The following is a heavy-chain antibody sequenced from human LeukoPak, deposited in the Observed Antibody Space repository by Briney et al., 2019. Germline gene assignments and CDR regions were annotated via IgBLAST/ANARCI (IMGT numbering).Heavy chain of an antibody. J-gene: IGHJ6*03. CDR1: GYTFTSYG. CDR3: ARAGGDDIFYYYYMDV. CDR2: ISAYSGNT. V-gene: IGHV1-18*01. Sequence: ASVKVSCKASGYTFTSYGISWVRQAPGQGLEWMGWISAYSGNTNYAQKLQGRVIMTTDTSTSTVYMELRSLRSDDTAVYYCARAGGDDIFYYYYMDVWGKGTTVTVSS. D-gene: IGHD3-9*01.